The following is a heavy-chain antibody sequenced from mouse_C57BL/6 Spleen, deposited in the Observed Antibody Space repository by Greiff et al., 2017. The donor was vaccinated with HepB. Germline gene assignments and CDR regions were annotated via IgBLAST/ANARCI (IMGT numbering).Heavy chain of an antibody. V-gene: IGHV5-17*01. CDR3: ARWGYYGT. Sequence: EVKVEESGGGLVKPGGSLKLSCAASGFTFSDYGMHWVRQAPEKGLEWVAYISSGSSTIYYADTVKGRFTISRDNAKNTLFLQMTSLRSEDTAMYYCARWGYYGTWGQGTLVTVSA. CDR2: ISSGSSTI. J-gene: IGHJ3*01. D-gene: IGHD1-1*01. CDR1: GFTFSDYG.